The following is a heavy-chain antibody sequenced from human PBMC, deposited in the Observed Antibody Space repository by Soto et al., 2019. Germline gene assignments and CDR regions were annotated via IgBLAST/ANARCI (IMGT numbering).Heavy chain of an antibody. V-gene: IGHV1-8*01. D-gene: IGHD1-7*01. CDR1: GYTFTSYD. CDR2: MNPNSGNT. Sequence: ASVKVSCKASGYTFTSYDINWVRQATGQGLEWMGWMNPNSGNTGYAQKFQGRVTMTRNTSISTAYMELSSLRSEDTAVYYCARSITGTTSYGSIYYYYMDVWGKGTTVTVSS. CDR3: ARSITGTTSYGSIYYYYMDV. J-gene: IGHJ6*03.